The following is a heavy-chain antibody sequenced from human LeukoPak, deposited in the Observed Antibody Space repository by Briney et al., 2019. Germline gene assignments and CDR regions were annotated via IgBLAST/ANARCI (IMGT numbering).Heavy chain of an antibody. J-gene: IGHJ6*02. V-gene: IGHV4-31*03. Sequence: SETLSLTCTVSGGSSSSGGYYWSWIRQHPGKGLEWIGYIYYSGSTYYNPSLKSRVTISVDTSKNQFSLKLSSVTAADTAVYYCARVSVAAAGDDYYYGMDVWGQGTTVTVSS. CDR3: ARVSVAAAGDDYYYGMDV. CDR2: IYYSGST. CDR1: GGSSSSGGYY. D-gene: IGHD6-13*01.